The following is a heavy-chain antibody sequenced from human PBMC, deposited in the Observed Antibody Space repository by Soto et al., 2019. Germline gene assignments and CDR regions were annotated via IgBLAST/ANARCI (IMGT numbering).Heavy chain of an antibody. V-gene: IGHV3-21*01. CDR1: GFTFRSFT. CDR3: TRDASRDSSARGWFDP. Sequence: PVGSLRLSCAASGFTFRSFTMNWVRQAPGKGLGWVSTISSNSAYIYYTDALRGRFTISRDNAKNSLHLQMNSLRAEDTAVYYCTRDASRDSSARGWFDPWGPGTLVTVSS. J-gene: IGHJ5*02. CDR2: ISSNSAYI. D-gene: IGHD6-13*01.